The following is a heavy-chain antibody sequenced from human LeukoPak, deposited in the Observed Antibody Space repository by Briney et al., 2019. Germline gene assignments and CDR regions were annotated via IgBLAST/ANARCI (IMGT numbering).Heavy chain of an antibody. CDR3: AREKYSSSWYGKDY. Sequence: ASVTVSCKASGYTFTSYGISWVRQAPGQGLEWMGWISAYNGNTNYAQKLQGRVTMTTDTSTSTAYMELRSLRSDDTAVYYCAREKYSSSWYGKDYWGQGTLVTVSS. J-gene: IGHJ4*02. V-gene: IGHV1-18*01. CDR1: GYTFTSYG. D-gene: IGHD6-13*01. CDR2: ISAYNGNT.